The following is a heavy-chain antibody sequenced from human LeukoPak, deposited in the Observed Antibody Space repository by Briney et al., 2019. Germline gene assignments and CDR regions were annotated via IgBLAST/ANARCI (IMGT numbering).Heavy chain of an antibody. D-gene: IGHD3-10*01. J-gene: IGHJ6*03. CDR1: GGSISSSNW. V-gene: IGHV4-4*02. CDR2: IYHSGSI. CDR3: ARDQRVDYYGSGSYLNYYYYYMDV. Sequence: TPSETLSLTCAVSGGSISSSNWWSWVRQPPGKGLEWIGEIYHSGSINYNPSLESRVTISVDKSKNQFSLKLSSVTAADTAVYYCARDQRVDYYGSGSYLNYYYYYMDVWGKGTTVTISS.